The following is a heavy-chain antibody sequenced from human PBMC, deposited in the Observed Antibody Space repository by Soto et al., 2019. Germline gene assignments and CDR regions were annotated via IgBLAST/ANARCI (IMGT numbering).Heavy chain of an antibody. V-gene: IGHV3-30*18. CDR2: ISYEGSNR. Sequence: PGGSLRLSCAASGFRFIAYAMHWVRQAPGKGLEWVAVISYEGSNRFYAGSVKGRFTVSRDNSKNMVYLQMNSLRGEDTAVFYCAKDYGDYNSNYGMDVWGQGTTVTVSS. CDR1: GFRFIAYA. D-gene: IGHD4-17*01. J-gene: IGHJ6*02. CDR3: AKDYGDYNSNYGMDV.